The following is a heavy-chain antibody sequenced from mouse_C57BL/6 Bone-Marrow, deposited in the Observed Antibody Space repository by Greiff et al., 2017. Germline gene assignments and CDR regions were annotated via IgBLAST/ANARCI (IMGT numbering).Heavy chain of an antibody. J-gene: IGHJ1*03. CDR3: ARRAWWNDYDGDWYCDV. Sequence: QVTLKESGPGILQSSQTLSLTCSFSGFSLSTSGMGVSWIRQPSGKGLEWLAHIYWDDDKRYNPSLKGRLTIPKDTSRNQVFLKITSVDTADTAPYYCARRAWWNDYDGDWYCDVWGTGTTVTVSS. D-gene: IGHD2-4*01. CDR2: IYWDDDK. V-gene: IGHV8-12*01. CDR1: GFSLSTSGMG.